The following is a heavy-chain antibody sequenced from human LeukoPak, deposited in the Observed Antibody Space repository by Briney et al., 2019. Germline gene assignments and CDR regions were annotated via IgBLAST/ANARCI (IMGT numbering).Heavy chain of an antibody. CDR1: GFTFSSYA. J-gene: IGHJ4*02. CDR2: ISYDGSNK. Sequence: GGSLRLSCAASGFTFSSYAMHWVRQAPGKGLEWVAVISYDGSNKYYADSVKGRFTISRDNSKNTLYLQMNSLRAEDTAVYYCARSDDYDSSGPFDYWGQGTLVTVSS. D-gene: IGHD3-22*01. V-gene: IGHV3-30*04. CDR3: ARSDDYDSSGPFDY.